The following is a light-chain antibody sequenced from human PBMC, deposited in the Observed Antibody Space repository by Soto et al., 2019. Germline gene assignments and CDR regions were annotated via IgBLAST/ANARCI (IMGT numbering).Light chain of an antibody. CDR3: QQYNSYPYT. CDR2: DAS. J-gene: IGKJ2*01. CDR1: QSISGR. V-gene: IGKV1-5*01. Sequence: DIQMTQSPSTLSASVRDRDTFTCRASQSISGRLAWYQQKPGKAPKLLIYDASTLESGVPSKFSGSGFGTEFTLTVSSLQPDDFATYYCQQYNSYPYTFGQGTQLEIK.